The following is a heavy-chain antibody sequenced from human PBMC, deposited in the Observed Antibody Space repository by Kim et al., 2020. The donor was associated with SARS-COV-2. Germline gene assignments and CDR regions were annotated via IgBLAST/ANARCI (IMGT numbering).Heavy chain of an antibody. CDR2: INPNSGGT. J-gene: IGHJ5*02. V-gene: IGHV1-2*06. Sequence: SVKVSCKASGYTFTGYYMHWVRQAPGQRLEWMGRINPNSGGTNYAQKFQGRDTMTRDTSISTAYMELSRLRSNDTAVSYCTRVSDHLVFDPWGQGTLVTVSS. CDR3: TRVSDHLVFDP. D-gene: IGHD3-16*01. CDR1: GYTFTGYY.